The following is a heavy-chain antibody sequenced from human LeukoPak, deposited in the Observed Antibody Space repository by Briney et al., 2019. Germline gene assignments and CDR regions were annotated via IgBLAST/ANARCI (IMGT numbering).Heavy chain of an antibody. Sequence: AGGSLRLSCAAPGFTFSDYYMSWIRQAPGKGLERVSYISSSGSTIYYADSVKGRFTISRDNAKNSLYLQMNSLRAEDTAVYYCARDLHYDSSGYYGYWGQGTLVTVSS. J-gene: IGHJ4*02. CDR3: ARDLHYDSSGYYGY. V-gene: IGHV3-11*01. CDR1: GFTFSDYY. CDR2: ISSSGSTI. D-gene: IGHD3-22*01.